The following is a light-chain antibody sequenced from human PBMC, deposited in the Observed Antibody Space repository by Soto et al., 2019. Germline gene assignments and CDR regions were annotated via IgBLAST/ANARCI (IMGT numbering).Light chain of an antibody. CDR1: SSNIGSNY. V-gene: IGLV1-47*01. CDR3: AAWDDSLSGPV. CDR2: RSN. J-gene: IGLJ1*01. Sequence: QSALTQPPSASGTPGQRVTISCSGRSSNIGSNYIYWFQQLPGTAPKLLMYRSNQRPSGVPDRFSGSKSGTSASLAISGLRSEDEADYYCAAWDDSLSGPVFGTVTKVTVL.